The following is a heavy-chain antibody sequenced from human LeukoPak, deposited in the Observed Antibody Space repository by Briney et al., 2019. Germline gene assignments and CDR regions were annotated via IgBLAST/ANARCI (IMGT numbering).Heavy chain of an antibody. CDR1: GGSFSGYY. Sequence: SETLSPTCAVYGGSFSGYYWSWIRQPPGKGLEWIGEINHSGSTNYNPSLKSRVTISVDTSKNQFSLKLSSVTAADTAVYYCARGEEYYYYMDVWGKGTTVTVSS. CDR3: ARGEEYYYYMDV. V-gene: IGHV4-34*01. CDR2: INHSGST. J-gene: IGHJ6*03.